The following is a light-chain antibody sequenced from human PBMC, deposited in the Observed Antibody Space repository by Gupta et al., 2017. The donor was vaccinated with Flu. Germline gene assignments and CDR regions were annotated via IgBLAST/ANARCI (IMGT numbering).Light chain of an antibody. CDR3: MRGTPPWT. V-gene: IGKV2-30*01. CDR1: HSLVYKNGITY. J-gene: IGKJ2*01. CDR2: EVS. Sequence: DVEMSQSQISLSVTLGQAASISSSSSHSLVYKNGITYLYWLQQRQGQSPRRLFYEVSKRDSGVPGRFSGSGSVTDFTLKSSVVEAEVVGVYYFMRGTPPWTFGQGTKLEI.